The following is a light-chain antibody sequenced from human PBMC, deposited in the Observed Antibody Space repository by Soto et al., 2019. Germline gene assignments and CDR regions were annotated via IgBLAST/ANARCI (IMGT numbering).Light chain of an antibody. CDR2: KAS. V-gene: IGKV1-5*03. CDR3: QHYNSYPRT. J-gene: IGKJ1*01. CDR1: QTISSW. Sequence: DIQMTQSPSTLSGSVGDRVTITCRASQTISSWLAWYQQKPGKAPKLLIYKASTLKSGVPSRFRGSGSGTEFTLTISSLQPDDFATYYCQHYNSYPRTFGQGTKVDIK.